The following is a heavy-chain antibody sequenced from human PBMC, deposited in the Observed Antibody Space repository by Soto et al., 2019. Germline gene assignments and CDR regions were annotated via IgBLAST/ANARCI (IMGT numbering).Heavy chain of an antibody. CDR3: ARQEAILVGATGRYGMDV. D-gene: IGHD1-26*01. J-gene: IGHJ6*02. CDR2: ISSSSSTI. CDR1: GFTFSSYS. V-gene: IGHV3-48*02. Sequence: GGSLRLSCAASGFTFSSYSMNWVRQAPGKGLEWVSYISSSSSTIYYADSVKGRFTISRDNAKNSLYLQMNSLRDEDTAVYYCARQEAILVGATGRYGMDVWGQGTTVTVSS.